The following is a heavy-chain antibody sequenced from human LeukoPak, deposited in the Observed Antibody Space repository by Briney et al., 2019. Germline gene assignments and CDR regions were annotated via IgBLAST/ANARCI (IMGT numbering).Heavy chain of an antibody. CDR3: ARAQSSSSWFHFDY. V-gene: IGHV3-30*04. Sequence: GRSLRLSCAASGVTFSFYVMHWVRQAPGKGLEWVAGIPYDGTNKYYADSVKGRFTISRDNSKNTLFLQMNSLRAEDTAVYYCARAQSSSSWFHFDYWGQGTLVTVSS. CDR2: IPYDGTNK. J-gene: IGHJ4*02. CDR1: GVTFSFYV. D-gene: IGHD6-13*01.